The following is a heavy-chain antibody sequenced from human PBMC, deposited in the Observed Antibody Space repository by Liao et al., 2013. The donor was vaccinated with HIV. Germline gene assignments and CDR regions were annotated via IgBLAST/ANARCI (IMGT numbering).Heavy chain of an antibody. V-gene: IGHV4-28*06. CDR1: GYSISSSNW. J-gene: IGHJ3*02. CDR2: IYYSGST. D-gene: IGHD1-26*01. CDR3: ARTSGSDYPDPFDI. Sequence: QVQLQESGPGLVKPSDTLSLTCAVSGYSISSSNWWGWIRQPPGKGPGGGLGTIYYSGSTKYNPSLQSRVTLSVDMSKNQFSLKVTSVNALDTAVYFCARTSGSDYPDPFDIWGRRDNGHRLF.